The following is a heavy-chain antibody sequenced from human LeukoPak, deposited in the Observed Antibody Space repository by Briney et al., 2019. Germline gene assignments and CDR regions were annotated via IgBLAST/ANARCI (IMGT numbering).Heavy chain of an antibody. D-gene: IGHD3-3*01. CDR2: INHSGCT. CDR1: GGSFSGYY. V-gene: IGHV4-34*01. CDR3: ARVGPDFWSGYFFDY. Sequence: SETLSLTCAVYGGSFSGYYWSWIRQPPGKGLEWIGEINHSGCTNYNPSLKSRVTISVDTSKNQFSLKLSSVTAADTAVYYCARVGPDFWSGYFFDYWGQGTLVTVSS. J-gene: IGHJ4*02.